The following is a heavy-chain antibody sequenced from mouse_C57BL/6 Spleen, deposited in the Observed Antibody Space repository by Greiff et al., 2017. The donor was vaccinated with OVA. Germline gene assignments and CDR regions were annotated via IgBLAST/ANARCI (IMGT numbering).Heavy chain of an antibody. Sequence: QVQLQQPGAELVRPGSSVKLSCKASGYTFTSYWMDWVKQRPGQGLEWIGNIYPSDSETHYNQKFKDKATLTVDKSSSTAYMQLSSLTSEDSAVYYCARRRDSSGYCAMDYWGQGTSVTVSS. CDR2: IYPSDSET. CDR3: ARRRDSSGYCAMDY. J-gene: IGHJ4*01. CDR1: GYTFTSYW. V-gene: IGHV1-61*01. D-gene: IGHD3-2*02.